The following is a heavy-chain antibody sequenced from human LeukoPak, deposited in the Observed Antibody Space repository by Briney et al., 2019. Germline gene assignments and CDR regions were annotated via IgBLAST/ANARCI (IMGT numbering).Heavy chain of an antibody. CDR3: ARTFYDTLDSDAFDF. Sequence: ASVKVSCKASGYTFTGYYMHWVRQAPGQGLEXXXXXNPDSGGTNNAQKFQGRVTMTRDTSISTAYMELSRLRSDDTAVYYCARTFYDTLDSDAFDFWGQGTMVIVSS. V-gene: IGHV1-2*02. J-gene: IGHJ3*01. CDR1: GYTFTGYY. CDR2: XNPDSGGT. D-gene: IGHD2/OR15-2a*01.